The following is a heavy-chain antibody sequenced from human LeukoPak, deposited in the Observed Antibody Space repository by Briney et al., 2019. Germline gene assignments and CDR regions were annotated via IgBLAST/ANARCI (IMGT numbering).Heavy chain of an antibody. D-gene: IGHD3-3*01. CDR3: ARSITIFGVVANYFDP. Sequence: GGSLRLSCAASGFTFSSYAMSWVRQAPGKGLEWVSTIYSSGSTFYADSVKGRFTISRDNPKSTVYLQINSLRAEDTAVYYCARSITIFGVVANYFDPWGQGTLVTVSS. CDR2: IYSSGST. J-gene: IGHJ5*02. V-gene: IGHV3-23*05. CDR1: GFTFSSYA.